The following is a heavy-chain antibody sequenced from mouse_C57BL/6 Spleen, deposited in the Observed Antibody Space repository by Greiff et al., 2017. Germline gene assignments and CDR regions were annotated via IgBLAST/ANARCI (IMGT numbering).Heavy chain of an antibody. CDR3: ARDYYGNYDWYFDV. J-gene: IGHJ1*03. V-gene: IGHV1-52*01. Sequence: QVQLQQSGAELVRPGSSVKLSCKASGYTFTSYWMHWVKQRPIQGLEWIGNIDPSDSETHYNQKFKDKATLTVDKSSSTAYMQLSSLTSEDSAVYYCARDYYGNYDWYFDVWGTGTTVTVSS. CDR1: GYTFTSYW. CDR2: IDPSDSET. D-gene: IGHD2-1*01.